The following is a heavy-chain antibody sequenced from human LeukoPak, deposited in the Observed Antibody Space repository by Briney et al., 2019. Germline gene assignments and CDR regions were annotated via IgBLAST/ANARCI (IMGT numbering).Heavy chain of an antibody. CDR3: ARETRAAAGNFDY. Sequence: SETLSLTCTVSGGSISSYYWSWIRQPPGKGLEWIGYIYYSGSTNYNPSLKSRATISLDASKNQFSLKLSSVTAADTAVYYCARETRAAAGNFDYWGQGTLVTVSS. J-gene: IGHJ4*02. CDR2: IYYSGST. V-gene: IGHV4-59*01. CDR1: GGSISSYY. D-gene: IGHD6-13*01.